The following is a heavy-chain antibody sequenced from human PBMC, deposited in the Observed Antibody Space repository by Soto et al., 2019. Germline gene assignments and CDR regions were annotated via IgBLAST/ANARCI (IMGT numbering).Heavy chain of an antibody. CDR3: AKDSTALRVRGAIDY. D-gene: IGHD3-10*01. Sequence: EVQLLESGGGLVQPGGSLRLSCAASGFTFSSYAMSWVRQAPGKGLEWVADISGSGGSTYYADSVKGRFTISRDNSKNPLYLQMNILRSEDTAVYYCAKDSTALRVRGAIDYWGQGTMVTVSS. CDR2: ISGSGGST. V-gene: IGHV3-23*01. CDR1: GFTFSSYA. J-gene: IGHJ4*02.